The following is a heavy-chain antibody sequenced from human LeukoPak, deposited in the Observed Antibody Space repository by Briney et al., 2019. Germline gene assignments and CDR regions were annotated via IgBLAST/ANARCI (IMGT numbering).Heavy chain of an antibody. Sequence: PGGSLGLSCAASGFTFSSYSMNWVRQAPGKGLEWVSSISSSSSYIYYADSVKGRFTISRDNAKNSLYLQMNSLRAEDTAVYYCARDSAVAGTYWGQGTLVTVSS. CDR2: ISSSSSYI. CDR3: ARDSAVAGTY. D-gene: IGHD6-19*01. CDR1: GFTFSSYS. J-gene: IGHJ4*02. V-gene: IGHV3-21*01.